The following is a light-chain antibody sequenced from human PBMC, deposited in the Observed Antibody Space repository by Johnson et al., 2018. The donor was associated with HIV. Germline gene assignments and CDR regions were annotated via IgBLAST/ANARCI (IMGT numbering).Light chain of an antibody. CDR2: ENN. Sequence: QSVLTQPPSVSAAPGQKVTISCSGSSSNIEHNYVSWYQQLPGTAPKLLIYENNKRPSGIPDRFSGSKSGTSATLGITGLQTGDEADYYCGTWDSSLSAHFVFGTGTKITVL. V-gene: IGLV1-51*02. J-gene: IGLJ1*01. CDR3: GTWDSSLSAHFV. CDR1: SSNIEHNY.